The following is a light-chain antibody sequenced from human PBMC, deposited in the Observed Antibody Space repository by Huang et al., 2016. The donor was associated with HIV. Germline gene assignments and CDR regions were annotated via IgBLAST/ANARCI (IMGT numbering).Light chain of an antibody. V-gene: IGKV1-33*01. CDR2: EAT. Sequence: DIQMTQSPSSLSASIGDRVTITCQASQDISNYLNWYQQKPGKAPKLLLYEATNSEAGVPSRCSVSGSGTDFTLAISRLQPEDCATYYCQQFDNVPYSFGQGTRLEIK. J-gene: IGKJ2*03. CDR3: QQFDNVPYS. CDR1: QDISNY.